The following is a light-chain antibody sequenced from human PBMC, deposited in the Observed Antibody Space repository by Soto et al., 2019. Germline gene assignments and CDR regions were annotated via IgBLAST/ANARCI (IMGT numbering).Light chain of an antibody. Sequence: QSALTQPASVSGSPGQSITISCTGTSSDVGDYNYVSWYQQHPGKAPKLIIYEVSNRPSGVSNRFSGSKSGNTASLTISGLQAGDEADYYCCSYTSTSARVFGTGT. V-gene: IGLV2-14*01. CDR2: EVS. CDR3: CSYTSTSARV. CDR1: SSDVGDYNY. J-gene: IGLJ1*01.